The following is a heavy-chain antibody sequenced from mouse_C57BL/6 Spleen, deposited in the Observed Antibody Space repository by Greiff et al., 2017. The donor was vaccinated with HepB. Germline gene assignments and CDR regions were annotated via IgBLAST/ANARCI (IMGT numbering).Heavy chain of an antibody. J-gene: IGHJ4*01. Sequence: EVQLVESGGGLVKPGGSLKLSCAASGFTFSSYAMSWVRQTPEKRLEWVATISDGGSYTYYPDNVKGRFTISRDNAKNNLYLQMSHLKSEDTAMYYCARGPPYYGSSYGAMDYWGQGTSVTVSS. CDR3: ARGPPYYGSSYGAMDY. V-gene: IGHV5-4*01. CDR1: GFTFSSYA. CDR2: ISDGGSYT. D-gene: IGHD1-1*01.